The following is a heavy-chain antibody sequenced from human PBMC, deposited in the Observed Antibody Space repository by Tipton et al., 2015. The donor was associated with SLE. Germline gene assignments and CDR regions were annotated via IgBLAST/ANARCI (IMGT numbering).Heavy chain of an antibody. V-gene: IGHV3-30*02. CDR2: IRYDGSNK. CDR3: AKDGIYYDSSGYYSI. Sequence: SLRLSCAASGFTFSNYGMHWVRQAPGKGLEWVAFIRYDGSNKYYADSVKGRFTISRDNSMHTLYLQMNSLRAEDTAVYYCAKDGIYYDSSGYYSIWGQGTMVTVSS. D-gene: IGHD3-22*01. J-gene: IGHJ3*02. CDR1: GFTFSNYG.